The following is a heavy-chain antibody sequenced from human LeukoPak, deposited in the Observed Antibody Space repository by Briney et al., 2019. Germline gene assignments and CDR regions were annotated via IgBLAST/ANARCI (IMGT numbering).Heavy chain of an antibody. CDR3: ARWASSTWYYGMDV. CDR1: GFTFSTYW. Sequence: GGSLRLSCAASGFTFSTYWMHWVRQAPGKGLVWVSRINSDGSSTSYADSVKGRFTISRDNAKNTLYLQTNSLRAEDTAVYYCARWASSTWYYGMDVWGQGTTVTVS. D-gene: IGHD6-13*01. CDR2: INSDGSST. J-gene: IGHJ6*02. V-gene: IGHV3-74*01.